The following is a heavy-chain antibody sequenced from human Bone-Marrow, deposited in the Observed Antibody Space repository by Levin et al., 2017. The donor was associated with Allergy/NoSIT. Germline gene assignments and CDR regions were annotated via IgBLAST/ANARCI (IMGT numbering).Heavy chain of an antibody. CDR2: TRNKAKSYTT. D-gene: IGHD1-7*01. CDR1: GFSLSDHY. Sequence: GGSLRLSCVGSGFSLSDHYMDWVRQAPGKGLEWVGRTRNKAKSYTTEYAASVKGRFTISSDDSKNSVYLQMNSLKIEDTAVYYCARGAGRGNYHENDYYGMDGWGQGTTVTASS. CDR3: ARGAGRGNYHENDYYGMDG. J-gene: IGHJ6*02. V-gene: IGHV3-72*01.